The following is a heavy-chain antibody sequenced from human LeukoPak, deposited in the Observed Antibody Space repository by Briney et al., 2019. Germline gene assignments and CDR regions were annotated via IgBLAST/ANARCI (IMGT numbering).Heavy chain of an antibody. J-gene: IGHJ5*02. Sequence: SETLSLTCAVSGGSISSGGYYWSWVRQPPGQGLEWIGYIYHSGSTYYNPSLKSRVTISVDRSKNQFSLKLSSVTAADAAVYFCARVGRYYYDSSGYYRKGWFDPWGQGTLVTVSS. CDR3: ARVGRYYYDSSGYYRKGWFDP. CDR2: IYHSGST. V-gene: IGHV4-30-2*01. D-gene: IGHD3-22*01. CDR1: GGSISSGGYY.